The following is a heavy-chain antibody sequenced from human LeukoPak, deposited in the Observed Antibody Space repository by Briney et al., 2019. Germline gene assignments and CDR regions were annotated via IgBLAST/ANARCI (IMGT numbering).Heavy chain of an antibody. V-gene: IGHV1-18*01. J-gene: IGHJ4*02. D-gene: IGHD3-10*01. CDR1: GYTFTSYG. CDR3: ATGSYYGSGSFPGDY. CDR2: ISAYNGNT. Sequence: ASVKVSCKASGYTFTSYGISWVRQAPGQWLEWMGWISAYNGNTNYAQKLQGRVTMTTDTSTDTAYMELSSLRSEDTAVYYCATGSYYGSGSFPGDYWGQGTLVTVSS.